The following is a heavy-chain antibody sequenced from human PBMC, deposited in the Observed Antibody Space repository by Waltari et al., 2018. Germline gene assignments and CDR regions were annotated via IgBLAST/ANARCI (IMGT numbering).Heavy chain of an antibody. J-gene: IGHJ5*02. CDR2: IYSIGNT. CDR3: ARQSVNYDRLFDP. D-gene: IGHD3-16*01. V-gene: IGHV4-39*07. Sequence: QLQESSPGLVKPSETLSLTCTVSGGSVSSISYYWGWIRPPPGKGLEWIGTIYSIGNTYYNPSFKSRVTISVDTSKNQFSRRLSSVTAADTAVYYCARQSVNYDRLFDPWGQGTLVTVSS. CDR1: GGSVSSISYY.